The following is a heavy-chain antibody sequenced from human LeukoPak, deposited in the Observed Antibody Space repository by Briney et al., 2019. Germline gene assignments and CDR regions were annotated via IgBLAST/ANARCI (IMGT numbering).Heavy chain of an antibody. CDR1: GGSISTYY. J-gene: IGHJ6*02. CDR2: IYYSGST. Sequence: SETLSLTCTASGGSISTYYWSWIRQPPGKGLEWIGYIYYSGSTNYNPSLKSRVTISVDTSKNQLSLKLSSMTAADTAVYYCARENYDGSGDYYAYHKDVWGQGTTVTVSS. CDR3: ARENYDGSGDYYAYHKDV. V-gene: IGHV4-59*01. D-gene: IGHD3-22*01.